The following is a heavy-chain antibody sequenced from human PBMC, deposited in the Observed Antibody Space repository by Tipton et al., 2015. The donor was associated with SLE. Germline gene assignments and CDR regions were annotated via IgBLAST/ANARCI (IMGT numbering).Heavy chain of an antibody. V-gene: IGHV4-38-2*02. CDR2: FAHSQGGIT. CDR3: ATIRIVEGLMTAFDI. D-gene: IGHD1-26*01. Sequence: GLVKPSETLSLTCTVSGYSFSGDSFWGWVRQAPGKGLEWIGIFAHSQGGITYYNLSLRSRIIISVDTSRNQFSLQMTSVTAADTAVYYCATIRIVEGLMTAFDIWGQGTMVTVSS. J-gene: IGHJ3*02. CDR1: GYSFSGDSF.